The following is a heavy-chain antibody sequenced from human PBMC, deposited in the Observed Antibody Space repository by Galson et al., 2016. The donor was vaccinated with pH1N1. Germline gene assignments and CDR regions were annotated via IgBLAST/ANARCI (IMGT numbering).Heavy chain of an antibody. CDR3: ARTPTSVVTVYSPFDV. V-gene: IGHV1-69*13. D-gene: IGHD4-23*01. CDR2: IIPIFGTT. Sequence: SVKVSCKVSEGTFTSSTITWVRHAPGQGLEWVGDIIPIFGTTTYALKFQGRVTLTADGSQHTAFMELSGLTSQDTAVYYCARTPTSVVTVYSPFDVWGQGTTVTVSS. CDR1: EGTFTSST. J-gene: IGHJ6*02.